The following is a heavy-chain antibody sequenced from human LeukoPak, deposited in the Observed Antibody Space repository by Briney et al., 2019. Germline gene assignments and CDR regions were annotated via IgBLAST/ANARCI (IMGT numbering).Heavy chain of an antibody. CDR1: GYSFTSYW. D-gene: IGHD2-2*01. V-gene: IGHV5-51*01. CDR3: GYCSSTSCLYFDY. J-gene: IGHJ4*02. CDR2: IYPGDSDT. Sequence: GESLKISCKGSGYSFTSYWIGWVRQMPGKGLEGMGIIYPGDSDTRYNLSFQGQVTISADKSISTAYLQWSSLKASDTAMYYCGYCSSTSCLYFDYWGQGTLVTVSS.